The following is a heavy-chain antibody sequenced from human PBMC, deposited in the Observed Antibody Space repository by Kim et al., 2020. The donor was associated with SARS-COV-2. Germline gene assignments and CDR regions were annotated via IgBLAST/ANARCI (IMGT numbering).Heavy chain of an antibody. J-gene: IGHJ4*02. D-gene: IGHD6-19*01. Sequence: SYNPSRKSRVAISLDTPRNQFSLRLSSVTAADTAIYYCARVTSGWYEVDFWGQGTLVPVSS. CDR3: ARVTSGWYEVDF. V-gene: IGHV4-59*01.